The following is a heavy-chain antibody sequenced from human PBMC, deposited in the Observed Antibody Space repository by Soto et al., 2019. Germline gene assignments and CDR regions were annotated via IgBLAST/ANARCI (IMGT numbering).Heavy chain of an antibody. Sequence: GGSLRLSCAASGFTFSSYAMHWVRQAPGKGLEWVAVISYDGSNKYYADSVKGRFTISRDNSKNTLYLQMNSLRAEDTAVYYCARDSWDYDFWSGYYYYYYGMDVWGQGTTVTVSS. D-gene: IGHD3-3*01. CDR1: GFTFSSYA. CDR3: ARDSWDYDFWSGYYYYYYGMDV. CDR2: ISYDGSNK. J-gene: IGHJ6*02. V-gene: IGHV3-30-3*01.